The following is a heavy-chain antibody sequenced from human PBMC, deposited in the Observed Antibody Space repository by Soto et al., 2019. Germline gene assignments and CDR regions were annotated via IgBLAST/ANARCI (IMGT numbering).Heavy chain of an antibody. Sequence: GESLKIACKGSGYSFTSYWIGWVRQIPGKGLEGMGIIYPRDSDTRYSPSFQGQVTISADKSISTSFLQWSSLNASDTARYSCAVYCSGGSCSPLDYGGQGALVTVSS. CDR1: GYSFTSYW. J-gene: IGHJ4*02. CDR3: AVYCSGGSCSPLDY. CDR2: IYPRDSDT. D-gene: IGHD2-15*01. V-gene: IGHV5-51*01.